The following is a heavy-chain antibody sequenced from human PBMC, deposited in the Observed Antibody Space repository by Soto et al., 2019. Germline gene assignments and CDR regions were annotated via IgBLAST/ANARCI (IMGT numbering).Heavy chain of an antibody. CDR3: ARHPITFSPQSAFDL. CDR2: INAGNGNT. D-gene: IGHD3-16*01. Sequence: QVQLVQSGAEVKKPGASVKVSCKASGYTFTSYAMHWVRQAPGQRLEWMGWINAGNGNTKPSHKFQGRVTITRDTSANPAYMELSCLRSVDTAVYYCARHPITFSPQSAFDLWCQMPMVTLSS. J-gene: IGHJ3*01. V-gene: IGHV1-3*01. CDR1: GYTFTSYA.